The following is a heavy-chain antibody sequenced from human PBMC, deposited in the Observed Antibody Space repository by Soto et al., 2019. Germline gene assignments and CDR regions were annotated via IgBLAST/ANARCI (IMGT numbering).Heavy chain of an antibody. CDR1: GFTFSTYS. J-gene: IGHJ6*02. Sequence: GGSLRLSCVGSGFTFSTYSINWVRQAPGKGLEWVSSISSRSDIYYADSVKGRFTISRDNAKNSVSLQMNSLRAEDTAVYYCARDLLHYDFWSGYSAYFYYGMDVWGPGTTVTVSS. D-gene: IGHD3-3*01. CDR2: ISSRSDI. V-gene: IGHV3-21*01. CDR3: ARDLLHYDFWSGYSAYFYYGMDV.